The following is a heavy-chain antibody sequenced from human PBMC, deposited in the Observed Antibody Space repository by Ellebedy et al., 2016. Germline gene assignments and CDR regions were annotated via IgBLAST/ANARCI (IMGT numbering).Heavy chain of an antibody. CDR2: MNPNSGNT. CDR1: GYTFTSYD. Sequence: ASVKVSXXASGYTFTSYDINWVRQATGQGLEWMGWMNPNSGNTGYAQKFQGRVTMTRNTSISTAYMELSSLRSEDTAVYYCARVPRYSNYPDNWFDPWGQGTLVTVSS. J-gene: IGHJ5*02. D-gene: IGHD4-11*01. V-gene: IGHV1-8*01. CDR3: ARVPRYSNYPDNWFDP.